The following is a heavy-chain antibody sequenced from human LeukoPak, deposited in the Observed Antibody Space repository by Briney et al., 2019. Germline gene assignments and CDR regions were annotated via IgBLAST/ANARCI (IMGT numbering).Heavy chain of an antibody. J-gene: IGHJ4*02. CDR3: ARGPDSSGYYYFDY. CDR1: GVSISSGDYC. D-gene: IGHD3-22*01. CDR2: IYHSGST. Sequence: PSQTLSLTCTVSGVSISSGDYCWGWIRQPPGKGLEWIGYIYHSGSTHFNPSLKSRVTISVDTSKNQFSLKLSSVTAADTAVYFCARGPDSSGYYYFDYWGQGTLVTVSS. V-gene: IGHV4-30-4*01.